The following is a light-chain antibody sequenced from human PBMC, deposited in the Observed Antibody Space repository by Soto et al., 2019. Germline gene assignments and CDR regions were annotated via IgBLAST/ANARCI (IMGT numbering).Light chain of an antibody. Sequence: EIVLTQSPGTLSLSPGERATLSCRASQSVSSSYLAWYQQKPGQAPRLLIYCASSRATGIPDRFSGSGSGTDFTLTISRLAPEDFAVYYCEQYGSSPITFGQGTRLEIK. CDR3: EQYGSSPIT. CDR1: QSVSSSY. CDR2: CAS. J-gene: IGKJ5*01. V-gene: IGKV3-20*01.